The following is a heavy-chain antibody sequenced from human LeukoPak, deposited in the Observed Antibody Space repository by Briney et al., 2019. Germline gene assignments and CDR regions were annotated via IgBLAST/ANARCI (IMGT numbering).Heavy chain of an antibody. Sequence: GGSLRLSCAASEFTFSSYWMSWVRQAPGKGLEWVSYISNSGTTIYYADSVKGRFTISRDNAKTSLYLQMNSLRDEDTAVYYCARCGSYGNYCGMDVWGQGTTVTVSS. CDR3: ARCGSYGNYCGMDV. V-gene: IGHV3-48*02. CDR1: EFTFSSYW. D-gene: IGHD1-26*01. J-gene: IGHJ6*02. CDR2: ISNSGTTI.